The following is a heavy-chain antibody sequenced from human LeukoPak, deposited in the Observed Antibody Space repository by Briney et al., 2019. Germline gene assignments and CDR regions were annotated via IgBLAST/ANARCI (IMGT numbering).Heavy chain of an antibody. J-gene: IGHJ4*02. CDR3: ARGDGCSGGSCYPVNLYFDY. V-gene: IGHV3-11*04. CDR1: GFTFSDYY. Sequence: GGSLRLSCAASGFTFSDYYMSWIRQAPGKGLEWVSYISSSGSTIYYADSVRGRFTISRDNAKNSLYLQMNSLRAEDTAVYYCARGDGCSGGSCYPVNLYFDYWGQGTLVTVSS. CDR2: ISSSGSTI. D-gene: IGHD2-15*01.